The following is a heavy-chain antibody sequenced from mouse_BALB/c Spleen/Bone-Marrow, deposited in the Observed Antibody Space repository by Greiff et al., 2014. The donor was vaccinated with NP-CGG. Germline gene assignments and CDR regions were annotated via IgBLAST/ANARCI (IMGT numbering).Heavy chain of an antibody. CDR3: ARRYYGSSFSYFDY. CDR2: ISSGSSTI. Sequence: VKLQESGGGLVQPGGSRKLSCAASGFTFSSFGMHWVRQAPEKGLEWVAYISSGSSTIYYTDTVKGRFTISRDNPKNTLFLQMTSLRSEDTAMYYCARRYYGSSFSYFDYWGRGTTLTVSS. CDR1: GFTFSSFG. J-gene: IGHJ2*01. D-gene: IGHD1-1*01. V-gene: IGHV5-17*02.